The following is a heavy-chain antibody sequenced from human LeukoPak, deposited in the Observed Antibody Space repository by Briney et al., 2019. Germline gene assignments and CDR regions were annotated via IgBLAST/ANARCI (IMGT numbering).Heavy chain of an antibody. CDR2: INPNSGGT. CDR3: ARDYDILTGYYPRGAYYYMDV. D-gene: IGHD3-9*01. CDR1: GYTFTSYG. J-gene: IGHJ6*03. V-gene: IGHV1-2*02. Sequence: ASVKVSCKASGYTFTSYGISWVRQAPGQGLEWMGWINPNSGGTNYAQKFQGRVTMTRDTSISTAYMELSRLRSDDTAVYYCARDYDILTGYYPRGAYYYMDVWGKGTTVTVSS.